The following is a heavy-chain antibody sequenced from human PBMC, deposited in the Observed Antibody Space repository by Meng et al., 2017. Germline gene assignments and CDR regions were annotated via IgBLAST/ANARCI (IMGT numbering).Heavy chain of an antibody. CDR2: IYYSGST. Sequence: QVQLQESGPGLVRPSETLSLPCTVSGGSVSSGSYYWSWIRQPPGKGLEWIGYIYYSGSTNYNPSLKSRVTISVDTSKNQFSLKLSSVTAADTAVYYCARAIAVAGITIDYWGQGTLVTVSS. CDR1: GGSVSSGSYY. J-gene: IGHJ4*02. V-gene: IGHV4-61*01. D-gene: IGHD6-19*01. CDR3: ARAIAVAGITIDY.